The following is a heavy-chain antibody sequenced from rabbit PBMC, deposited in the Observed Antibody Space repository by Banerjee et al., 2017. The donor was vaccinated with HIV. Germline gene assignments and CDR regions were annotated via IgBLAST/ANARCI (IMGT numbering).Heavy chain of an antibody. CDR2: IDTSSGNT. CDR1: GFTLSSYW. J-gene: IGHJ4*01. CDR3: ARDLGGVIGWNFNL. D-gene: IGHD1-1*01. V-gene: IGHV1S45*01. Sequence: QEQLEESGGDLVKPEGSLTLSCKASGFTLSSYWMCWVRQAPGKGLEWIACIDTSSGNTVYASWAKGRFTISKTSSTTVTLQMTSLTAADTATYFCARDLGGVIGWNFNLWGPGTLVTVS.